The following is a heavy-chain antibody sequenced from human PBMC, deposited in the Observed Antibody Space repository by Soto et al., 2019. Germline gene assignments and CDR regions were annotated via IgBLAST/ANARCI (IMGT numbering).Heavy chain of an antibody. CDR1: GFTFSSYA. V-gene: IGHV3-23*01. J-gene: IGHJ4*02. D-gene: IGHD2-15*01. CDR2: ISGSGGST. CDR3: AKDIVVVLAATRLVDY. Sequence: EVQLLESGGGLVQPGGSLRLSCAASGFTFSSYAMSWVRQAPGKGLEWVSAISGSGGSTYYADSVKGRFTVSRDNSKNTLYLQMNGLRAEDTAVYYCAKDIVVVLAATRLVDYWGEGTMDIVSS.